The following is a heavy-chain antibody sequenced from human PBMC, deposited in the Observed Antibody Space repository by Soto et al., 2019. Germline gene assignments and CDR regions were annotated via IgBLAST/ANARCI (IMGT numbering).Heavy chain of an antibody. Sequence: PSETLSLTCTVSGGSISSSSYYWGWIRQPPGKGLEWIGSIYYSGSTYYNPSLESRVTISVDTSKNQFSLKLSSVTAADTAVYYCARHQSYDFWSGYYGWFDPWGQGTLVTVSS. J-gene: IGHJ5*02. D-gene: IGHD3-3*01. CDR1: GGSISSSSYY. V-gene: IGHV4-39*01. CDR2: IYYSGST. CDR3: ARHQSYDFWSGYYGWFDP.